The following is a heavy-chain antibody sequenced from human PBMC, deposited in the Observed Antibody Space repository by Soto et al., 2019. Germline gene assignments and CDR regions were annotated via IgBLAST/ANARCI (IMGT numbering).Heavy chain of an antibody. V-gene: IGHV1-18*01. CDR2: INPYNGNT. D-gene: IGHD6-6*01. CDR3: ARGGAAPDK. Sequence: VQLVQSGAEVKKPGASVKISCESSGYTFVKYGISWIRQRPGQGLEWMGWINPYNGNTNYTERLQGRVTMTTDTSTNTAYMELRSLRSDDSAIDYCARGGAAPDKWGQGTLVTVSS. CDR1: GYTFVKYG. J-gene: IGHJ4*02.